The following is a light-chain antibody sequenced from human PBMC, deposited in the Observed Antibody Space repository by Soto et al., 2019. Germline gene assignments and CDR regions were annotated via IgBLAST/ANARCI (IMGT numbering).Light chain of an antibody. CDR3: QQYNNWPRT. CDR1: QSINAH. CDR2: GAS. Sequence: EVVLTQSPVTLSLSPGERVTLSCRASQSINAHLAWYQQKPGQAPRLLIYGASTMATGIPARFSGSGSGTEFTLTIGSLQSEDFAVYYCQQYNNWPRTFGQGTKLEIK. J-gene: IGKJ2*01. V-gene: IGKV3-15*01.